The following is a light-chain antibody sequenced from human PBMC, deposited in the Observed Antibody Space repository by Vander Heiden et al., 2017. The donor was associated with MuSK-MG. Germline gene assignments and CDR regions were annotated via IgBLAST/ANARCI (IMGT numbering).Light chain of an antibody. CDR2: DVS. J-gene: IGLJ2*01. V-gene: IGLV2-11*01. Sequence: QSALTQPRPVSGSPGQSVTISCTGTSSNVGVYIYVSCYQQHPGKPPILIFYDVSKRPSGVPDRFAGSKSGNAASLTISGLQAEDEAGYYCCSYAGNYTGVFGGGTKLTVL. CDR3: CSYAGNYTGV. CDR1: SSNVGVYIY.